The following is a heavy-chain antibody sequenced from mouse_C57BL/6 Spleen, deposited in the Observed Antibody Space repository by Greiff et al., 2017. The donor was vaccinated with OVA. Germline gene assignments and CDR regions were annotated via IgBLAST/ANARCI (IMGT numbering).Heavy chain of an antibody. J-gene: IGHJ2*01. CDR3: VKKGDEDYFDD. V-gene: IGHV2-5*01. D-gene: IGHD3-3*01. CDR1: GFSLTSYG. CDR2: IWRGRST. Sequence: VKLMESGPGLVQPSQSLYITCTVSGFSLTSYGVHWVRPSTGKGLDWLGVIWRGRSTDYNAAFMTRLSITNDNSKSQVFFKMNSLQADDTARYYCVKKGDEDYFDDWGQGTTLTVSS.